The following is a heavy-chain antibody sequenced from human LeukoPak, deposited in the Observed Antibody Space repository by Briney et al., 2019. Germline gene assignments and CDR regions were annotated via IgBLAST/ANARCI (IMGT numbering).Heavy chain of an antibody. J-gene: IGHJ4*02. Sequence: SETLSLTCTVSGGSISSYYWSWIRQPPGRGLEWIGYIYYSGSTNYNPSLKSRVTISVDTSKNQFSLKLSSVTAADTAVYYCARAGGYSSGYQDYWGQGTLITVSS. CDR3: ARAGGYSSGYQDY. CDR1: GGSISSYY. V-gene: IGHV4-59*08. D-gene: IGHD5-18*01. CDR2: IYYSGST.